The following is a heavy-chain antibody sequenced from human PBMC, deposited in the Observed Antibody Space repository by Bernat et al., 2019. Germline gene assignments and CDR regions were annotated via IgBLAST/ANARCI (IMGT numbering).Heavy chain of an antibody. CDR2: MNPDGSEK. V-gene: IGHV3-7*01. CDR1: GLTFNSSW. J-gene: IGHJ4*02. CDR3: ARDRAFKSFDY. Sequence: EVQLVESGGGLVQPGGSLRLSCVVSGLTFNSSWMNWVRQAPGKGLEWVASMNPDGSEKWYVDPVKGRFTISRDNAKNSLSLQMNSLRAEDTAVFDWARDRAFKSFDYWGQGTLVTVSS. D-gene: IGHD3-3*02.